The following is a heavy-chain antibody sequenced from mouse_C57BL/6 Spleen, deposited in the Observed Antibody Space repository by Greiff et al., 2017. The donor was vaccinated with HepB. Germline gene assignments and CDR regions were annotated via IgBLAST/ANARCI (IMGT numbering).Heavy chain of an antibody. Sequence: QVQLQQSGAELVRPGTSVKVSCKASGYAFTNYLIEWVKQRPGQGLEWIGVINPGSGGTNYNEKFKGKATLTADKSSSTAYMQLSSLTSEDSAVYFCARGPYADAMDYWGQGTSVTVSS. CDR2: INPGSGGT. CDR3: ARGPYADAMDY. CDR1: GYAFTNYL. D-gene: IGHD1-1*01. J-gene: IGHJ4*01. V-gene: IGHV1-54*01.